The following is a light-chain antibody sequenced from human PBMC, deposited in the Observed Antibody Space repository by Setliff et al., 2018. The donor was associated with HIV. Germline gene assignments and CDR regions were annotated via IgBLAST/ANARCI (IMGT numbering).Light chain of an antibody. CDR3: SSYAGSSTQV. J-gene: IGLJ1*01. CDR2: DLS. Sequence: QSALTQPATLSGSPGQTISISCTGTSSDVGGYNYVSWYQQHPGKAPKLMIYDLSNRPSGVSNRFSGSKSGNTASLTISGLQAEDEADYYCSSYAGSSTQVLGTGTKVTVL. CDR1: SSDVGGYNY. V-gene: IGLV2-14*03.